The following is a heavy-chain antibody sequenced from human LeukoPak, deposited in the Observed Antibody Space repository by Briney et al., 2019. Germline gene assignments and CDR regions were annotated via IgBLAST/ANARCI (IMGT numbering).Heavy chain of an antibody. CDR3: ARDQYQLLDAFDI. Sequence: PGGSLRLSCAASGFTFSSYWMHWVRQAPGKGLVWVSRINSDGSSTSYADSVKGRFTISRDNAKNTLYLQTNSLRAEDTAVYYCARDQYQLLDAFDIWGQGTMVTVSS. CDR2: INSDGSST. CDR1: GFTFSSYW. D-gene: IGHD2-2*01. J-gene: IGHJ3*02. V-gene: IGHV3-74*01.